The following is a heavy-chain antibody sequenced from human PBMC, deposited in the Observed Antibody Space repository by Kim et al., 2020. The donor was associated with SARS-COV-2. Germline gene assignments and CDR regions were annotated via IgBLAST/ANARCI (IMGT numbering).Heavy chain of an antibody. CDR3: SRSAVAAARGSVY. V-gene: IGHV3-53*01. CDR2: IYSSNQT. D-gene: IGHD6-6*01. CDR1: GFTFSTYN. J-gene: IGHJ4*03. Sequence: GGSLRLSCAASGFTFSTYNMNWVRQAPGKGLEWVSFIYSSNQTFYSAALEKGLSISTNNSTNKLYLQIKTRRGADDAVLYCSRSAVAAARGSVYWGQGT.